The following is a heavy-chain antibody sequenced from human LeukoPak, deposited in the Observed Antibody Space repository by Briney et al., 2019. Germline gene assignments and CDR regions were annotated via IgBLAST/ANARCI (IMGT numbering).Heavy chain of an antibody. CDR2: ISRSSSTI. CDR1: GFTFSSYS. V-gene: IGHV3-48*01. Sequence: GGSLRLSCAASGFTFSSYSMNWVRQAPGKGLEWVSYISRSSSTIYYADSVKGRFTISRDNAKNSLYLQMNSLRAEDTAVYYCARDRRYTAMSDWGQGTLVTVSS. CDR3: ARDRRYTAMSD. D-gene: IGHD5-18*01. J-gene: IGHJ4*02.